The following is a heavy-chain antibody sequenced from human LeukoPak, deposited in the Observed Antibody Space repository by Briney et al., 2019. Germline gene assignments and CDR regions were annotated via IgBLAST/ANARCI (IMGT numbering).Heavy chain of an antibody. V-gene: IGHV3-73*01. D-gene: IGHD3-10*01. CDR3: TRLVRGVIPFDY. Sequence: PGGSLRLSCAASGFTFSGSAMHWVRQASGKGLEWVGRIRSKANSYATAYAASVKGRFTISRDDSKNTAYLQMNSLKTEDTAVYYCTRLVRGVIPFDYWGQGTLVTVSS. CDR1: GFTFSGSA. J-gene: IGHJ4*02. CDR2: IRSKANSYAT.